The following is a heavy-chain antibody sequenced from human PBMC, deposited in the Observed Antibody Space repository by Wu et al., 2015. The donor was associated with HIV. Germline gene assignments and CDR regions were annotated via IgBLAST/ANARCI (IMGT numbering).Heavy chain of an antibody. J-gene: IGHJ6*03. CDR1: GYTFTDYY. CDR3: ARERYGAVSGLSMDV. D-gene: IGHD3-16*01. CDR2: TNPSGGNT. Sequence: QVQLVQSGTEVKKPETSVTISCKASGYTFTDYYIHWVRQAPGQGLEWVGMTNPSGGNTRFAQNFRGRGTMTRDTSATTVSLSLSNLKYEDTAIYYCARERYGAVSGLSMDVWGRGTTVIVSS. V-gene: IGHV1-46*01.